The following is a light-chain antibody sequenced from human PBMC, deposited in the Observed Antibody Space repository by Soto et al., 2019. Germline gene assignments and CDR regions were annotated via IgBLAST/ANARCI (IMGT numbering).Light chain of an antibody. CDR1: QSFSSTY. Sequence: IVLTQSPGTLSLSPGERATLSCRASQSFSSTYLAWYQQKPGQAPRPLIYDASSRATGIPDRFSGSGSGTDFTLTISSLEPEDFAVYYCQQRSNWVWTFGQGTKVDIK. CDR2: DAS. V-gene: IGKV3D-20*02. J-gene: IGKJ1*01. CDR3: QQRSNWVWT.